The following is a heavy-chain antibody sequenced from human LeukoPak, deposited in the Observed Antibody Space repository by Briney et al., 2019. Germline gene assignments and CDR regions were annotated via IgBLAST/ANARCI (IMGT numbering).Heavy chain of an antibody. CDR2: LYHSGST. Sequence: SETLSLTCTVSGGSISSYYWRWIRQPPGKELEWIGYLYHSGSTNYHPSLKSRVTISVETSKNQFSLKLSSVTAADTAVYYCARESRRGAAHYYCDYWGQGTLVRVSS. D-gene: IGHD3-10*01. J-gene: IGHJ4*02. CDR3: ARESRRGAAHYYCDY. CDR1: GGSISSYY. V-gene: IGHV4-59*01.